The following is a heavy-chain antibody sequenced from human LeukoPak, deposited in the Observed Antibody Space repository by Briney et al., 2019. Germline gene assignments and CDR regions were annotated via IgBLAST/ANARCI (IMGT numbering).Heavy chain of an antibody. J-gene: IGHJ5*02. Sequence: SETLSLTCTVSGGSISSYYWSWIRQPPGKGLEWIGYIYYSGSTNYNPSLKSRVTISVDTSKNQFSLQLNSVTPEDTAVYYCARDLHFWSGYDGYNWFDPWGQGTLVTVSS. CDR2: IYYSGST. V-gene: IGHV4-59*12. D-gene: IGHD3-3*02. CDR1: GGSISSYY. CDR3: ARDLHFWSGYDGYNWFDP.